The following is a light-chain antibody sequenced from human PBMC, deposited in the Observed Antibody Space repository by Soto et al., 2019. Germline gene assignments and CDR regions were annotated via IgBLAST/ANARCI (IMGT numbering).Light chain of an antibody. CDR2: LNSDGSH. J-gene: IGLJ3*02. Sequence: QAVVTQSPSPSASLGASVKLTCTLSSGHSSYAIAWHQQQPEKGPRYLMKLNSDGSHSKGDGIPDRFSGSSSGAERYLTISSLQSEDEADYYCQTWGTGIQVFGGGTKVTVL. CDR1: SGHSSYA. CDR3: QTWGTGIQV. V-gene: IGLV4-69*01.